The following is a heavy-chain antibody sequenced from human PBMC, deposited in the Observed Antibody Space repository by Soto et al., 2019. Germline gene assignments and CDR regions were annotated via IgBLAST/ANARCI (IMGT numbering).Heavy chain of an antibody. J-gene: IGHJ4*02. V-gene: IGHV4-39*02. CDR3: AREARESTTLGY. CDR1: GGSISSSSYY. Sequence: SETLSLTCTVSGGSISSSSYYWGWIRQPPGKGLEWIGSIYYSGSTYYNPSLKSRVTISVDTSKNQFSLKLSSVTAADTAVYYCAREARESTTLGYWGQGTLVTVPS. D-gene: IGHD3-10*01. CDR2: IYYSGST.